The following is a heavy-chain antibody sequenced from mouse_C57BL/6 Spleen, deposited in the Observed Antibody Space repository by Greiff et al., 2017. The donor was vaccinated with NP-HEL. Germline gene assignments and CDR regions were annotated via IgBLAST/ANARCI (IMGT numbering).Heavy chain of an antibody. D-gene: IGHD1-1*01. Sequence: EVQLQQSGPELVKPGASVKIPCKASGYTFTDYNMDWVKQSHGQSLEWIGDINPNNGGTIYNQKFKGKATLTVDKSSSTAYMELRSLTSEDTAVYYCASYYYGGWYADWGQGTMVTVAA. CDR2: INPNNGGT. V-gene: IGHV1-18*01. CDR1: GYTFTDYN. J-gene: IGHJ3*01. CDR3: ASYYYGGWYAD.